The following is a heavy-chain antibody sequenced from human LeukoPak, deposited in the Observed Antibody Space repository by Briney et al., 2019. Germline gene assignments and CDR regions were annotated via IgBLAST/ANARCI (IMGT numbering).Heavy chain of an antibody. CDR3: ARELYSGYVRGYFDY. CDR1: GGSISSGGYY. D-gene: IGHD5-12*01. J-gene: IGHJ4*02. V-gene: IGHV4-31*03. Sequence: SQTLSLTCTVSGGSISSGGYYWSWIRQHPGKGLEWNGYIYYSGSTYYNPSLKSRVTISVDTPKNQFSLKLSSVTAADTAVYYCARELYSGYVRGYFDYWGQGTLVTVSS. CDR2: IYYSGST.